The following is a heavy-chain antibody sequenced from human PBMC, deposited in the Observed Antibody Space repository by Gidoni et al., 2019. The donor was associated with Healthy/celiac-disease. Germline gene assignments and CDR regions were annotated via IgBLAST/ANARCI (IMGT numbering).Heavy chain of an antibody. Sequence: EVQLVESGGGLVKPGGSLRLSCAGSGFTFSSSSMNWFRQAPGKGLEWVSSISSSSSYIYYADSVKGRFTISRDNAKNSLYLQMNSLRAEDTAVYYCARVLRSTLGGYYYGMDVWGQGTTVTVSS. J-gene: IGHJ6*02. CDR1: GFTFSSSS. CDR2: ISSSSSYI. V-gene: IGHV3-21*01. CDR3: ARVLRSTLGGYYYGMDV. D-gene: IGHD5-12*01.